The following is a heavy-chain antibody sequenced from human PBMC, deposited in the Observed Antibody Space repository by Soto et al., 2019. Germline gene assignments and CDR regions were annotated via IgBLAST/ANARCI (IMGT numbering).Heavy chain of an antibody. CDR2: LYDVDGS. CDR1: GLTVSGKKY. CDR3: ASWHEREHAYDV. V-gene: IGHV3-53*01. D-gene: IGHD1-1*01. J-gene: IGHJ3*01. Sequence: DVQLVESGGGLIQPGESLRLSCAAFGLTVSGKKYVAWVRQAPGKGLEWVSALYDVDGSFYADSVKGRFTTSSDSSKTTVYLQRNGLRPDDTAVYYCASWHEREHAYDVWGQGTPVTVSS.